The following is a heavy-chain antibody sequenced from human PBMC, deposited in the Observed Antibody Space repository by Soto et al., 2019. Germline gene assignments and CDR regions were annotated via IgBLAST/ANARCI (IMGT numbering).Heavy chain of an antibody. CDR1: GFSLTTRGVG. D-gene: IGHD3-16*01. CDR3: AHIPNYYQYDWFDP. J-gene: IGHJ5*02. Sequence: QITLKESGPTLVKPTQTLTLTCTFSGFSLTTRGVGVGWIRQPPGKALECLALIYWYDDKRYSPSLQSSLYINKDPSKTPVVLTMTNVDPLDTATYYCAHIPNYYQYDWFDPWGQGTLVSVSS. V-gene: IGHV2-5*01. CDR2: IYWYDDK.